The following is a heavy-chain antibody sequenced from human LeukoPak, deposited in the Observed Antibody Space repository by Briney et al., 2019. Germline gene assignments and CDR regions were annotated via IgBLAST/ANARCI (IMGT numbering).Heavy chain of an antibody. CDR2: IYSGGST. J-gene: IGHJ4*02. D-gene: IGHD3-10*01. V-gene: IGHV3-66*01. CDR3: ARDRGGPKY. Sequence: GGTLRLSCAASGFTFSSHGMSWVRQAPGKGLEWVSVIYSGGSTYYADSVKGRFTISRDNSKNTLYLQMNSLRAEDTAVYYCARDRGGPKYWGQGTLVTVSS. CDR1: GFTFSSHG.